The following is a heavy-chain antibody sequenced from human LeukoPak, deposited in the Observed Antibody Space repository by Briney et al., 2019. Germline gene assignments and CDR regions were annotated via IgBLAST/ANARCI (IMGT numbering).Heavy chain of an antibody. V-gene: IGHV4-59*08. D-gene: IGHD2-2*01. J-gene: IGHJ4*02. CDR2: VYKSGNT. Sequence: SETLSLTCTVSGGSISSHFWTWIRQPPGKGLEWLGYVYKSGNTNYNPSLQSRVTMTLDASKNQFYLQLTSVTAADTAVYYCARQVYCNSSICYDYWGQGTLVAVSS. CDR1: GGSISSHF. CDR3: ARQVYCNSSICYDY.